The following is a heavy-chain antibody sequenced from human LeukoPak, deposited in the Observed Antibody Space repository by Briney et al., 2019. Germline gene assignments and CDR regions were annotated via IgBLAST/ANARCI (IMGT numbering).Heavy chain of an antibody. CDR1: GFTVSSNY. D-gene: IGHD3-9*01. CDR2: IYSGGST. V-gene: IGHV3-66*01. CDR3: ARGEAYYDILTGYSPFDY. J-gene: IGHJ4*02. Sequence: GGSLRLSCAASGFTVSSNYMSWVRQAPGKGLEWVSVIYSGGSTYYADSVKGRFTISRDNSKNTLYLQMNSLRAEDTAVYYCARGEAYYDILTGYSPFDYWGQGTPVTVSS.